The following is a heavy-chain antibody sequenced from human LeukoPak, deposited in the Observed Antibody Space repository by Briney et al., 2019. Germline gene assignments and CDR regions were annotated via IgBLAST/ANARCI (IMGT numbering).Heavy chain of an antibody. CDR2: IWYDGSNK. CDR1: GFTFSSYG. D-gene: IGHD4-17*01. Sequence: GRSLRLSCAASGFTFSSYGMHWVRQAPGKGLEWVAVIWYDGSNKYYADSVKGRFTISRDNSKNTLYLQMNSLRAEDTAVYYCARDFGSTVTTPDYWGQGTLVTVSS. J-gene: IGHJ4*02. V-gene: IGHV3-33*01. CDR3: ARDFGSTVTTPDY.